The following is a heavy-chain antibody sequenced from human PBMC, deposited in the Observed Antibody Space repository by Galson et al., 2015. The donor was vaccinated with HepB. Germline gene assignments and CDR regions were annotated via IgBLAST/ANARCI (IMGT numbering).Heavy chain of an antibody. Sequence: SLRLSCAAFGFTFSSHAMSWVRQAPGKGLEWVSTVSGSGGSTHYADSVKGRFTISRDNSKNTVYLQMNSLRAEDTAVYFCAKAGVVRYYDILPGYYNIYYFDYWGQGTLVTVSS. J-gene: IGHJ4*02. CDR1: GFTFSSHA. CDR2: VSGSGGST. V-gene: IGHV3-23*01. CDR3: AKAGVVRYYDILPGYYNIYYFDY. D-gene: IGHD3-9*01.